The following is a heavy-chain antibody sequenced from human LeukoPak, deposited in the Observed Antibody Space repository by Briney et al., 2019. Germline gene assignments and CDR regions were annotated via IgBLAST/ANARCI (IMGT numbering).Heavy chain of an antibody. J-gene: IGHJ4*02. CDR2: ISSSTTNM. V-gene: IGHV3-48*01. Sequence: KPGGSLRLSCAASGFTFSTYSMNWVRQAPGKGLEWVSYISSSTTNMYYADSVKGRFTISRDNAKNSLYLQMNSLRAEDTAVYYCARTRYFDYWGQGTLVTVSS. CDR3: ARTRYFDY. CDR1: GFTFSTYS.